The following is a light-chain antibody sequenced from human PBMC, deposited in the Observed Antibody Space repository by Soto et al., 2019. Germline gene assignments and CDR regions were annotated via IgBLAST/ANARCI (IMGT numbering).Light chain of an antibody. CDR1: SSNIGSTYD. V-gene: IGLV1-40*01. CDR2: GNT. CDR3: QSYDDSLSVHYV. Sequence: QSVLTQPRSVSGAPGQGVTISSTGSSSNIGSTYDVQWYQQLPGTAPKLLIHGNTDRPSGVPDRFSGSKSGTSASLAITGLQADDESDYYCQSYDDSLSVHYVFGTGTKLTVL. J-gene: IGLJ1*01.